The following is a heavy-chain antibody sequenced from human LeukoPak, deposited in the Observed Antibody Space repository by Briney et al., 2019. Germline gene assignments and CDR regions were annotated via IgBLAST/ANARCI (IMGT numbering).Heavy chain of an antibody. CDR2: MYETGHT. D-gene: IGHD2-15*01. Sequence: SETLSLTCSVSGGSISGYYWSWIRQPPGQGLEWVGYMYETGHTMYNSSLKSRVTMSLDTSKNHFSLSLSSVTAADAAVYYCARHPFATPFDYWGPGTLVTVSS. CDR1: GGSISGYY. CDR3: ARHPFATPFDY. J-gene: IGHJ4*02. V-gene: IGHV4-59*08.